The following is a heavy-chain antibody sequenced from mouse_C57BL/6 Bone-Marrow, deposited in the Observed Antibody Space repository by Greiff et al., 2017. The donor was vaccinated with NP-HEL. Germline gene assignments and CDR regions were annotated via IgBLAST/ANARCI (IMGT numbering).Heavy chain of an antibody. Sequence: QVQLQQPGAELVMPGASVKLSCKASGYTFTSYWMHWVKQRPGQGLEWIGEIDPSDSYPNYNQKFKGKSTLTVDKSSSTAYMQLSSLTSEDSAVYYCARSYFDYWGQGTTLTVSS. CDR3: ARSYFDY. J-gene: IGHJ2*01. V-gene: IGHV1-69*01. CDR1: GYTFTSYW. CDR2: IDPSDSYP.